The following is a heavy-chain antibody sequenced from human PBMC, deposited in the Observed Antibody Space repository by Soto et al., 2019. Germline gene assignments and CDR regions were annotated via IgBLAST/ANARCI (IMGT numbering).Heavy chain of an antibody. D-gene: IGHD6-13*01. CDR1: GFTFSSYA. CDR2: ISGSDGST. J-gene: IGHJ4*02. CDR3: ARRSSSWYFDY. Sequence: EVQLLESGGGLVQPGGSLRLSCAASGFTFSSYAMKWVRQAPGKGLEWVSVISGSDGSTYYADSVKGRFTISRDNSKNTLNLQMSSLRAEDTAVYYCARRSSSWYFDYWGQGTLVTVSS. V-gene: IGHV3-23*01.